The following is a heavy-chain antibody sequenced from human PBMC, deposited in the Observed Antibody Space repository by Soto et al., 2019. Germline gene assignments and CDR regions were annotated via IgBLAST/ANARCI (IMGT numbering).Heavy chain of an antibody. CDR1: GYTFTGYY. CDR3: ARGSGCSGGSCYSSYYYYMDA. CDR2: INPNSGGT. D-gene: IGHD2-15*01. Sequence: ASVKVSCKASGYTFTGYYMHWVRQAPGQGLEWMGWINPNSGGTNYAQKFQGWVTMTRDTSISTAYMELSRLRSDDTAVYYCARGSGCSGGSCYSSYYYYMDAWGKGTTVTVSS. V-gene: IGHV1-2*04. J-gene: IGHJ6*03.